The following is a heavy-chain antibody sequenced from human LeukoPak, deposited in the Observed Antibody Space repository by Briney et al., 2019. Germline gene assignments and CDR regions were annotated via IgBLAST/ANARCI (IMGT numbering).Heavy chain of an antibody. Sequence: GGSLRLSRAASGFTVSSNYMSWVRQAPGKGLEWVSVIYSGGSTYYADSVKGRFTISRDNSKNTLYLQMNSLRAEDTAVYYCARARLRWYSFDYWGQGTLVTVSS. CDR3: ARARLRWYSFDY. CDR1: GFTVSSNY. D-gene: IGHD4-23*01. CDR2: IYSGGST. J-gene: IGHJ4*02. V-gene: IGHV3-66*01.